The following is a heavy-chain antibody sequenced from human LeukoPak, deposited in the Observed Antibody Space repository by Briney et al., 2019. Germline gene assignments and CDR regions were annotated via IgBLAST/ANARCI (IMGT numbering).Heavy chain of an antibody. J-gene: IGHJ6*02. CDR2: ISSGSSTR. CDR3: ARLRYYAVDV. CDR1: GFTFSTFD. Sequence: GGSLRLSCAASGFTFSTFDMTWVRQAPGKGLECVSYISSGSSTRYYADSVKVRFTISRDNAKSSLFLQMNSLRAEDTAVYFCARLRYYAVDVWGQGTTVIVSS. V-gene: IGHV3-48*01.